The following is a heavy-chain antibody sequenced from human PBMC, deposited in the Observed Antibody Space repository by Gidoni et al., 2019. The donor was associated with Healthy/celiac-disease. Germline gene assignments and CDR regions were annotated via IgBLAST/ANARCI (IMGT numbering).Heavy chain of an antibody. CDR3: ARGGGRRNWNEGSFDY. J-gene: IGHJ4*02. CDR2: IIPIFGTA. V-gene: IGHV1-69*06. D-gene: IGHD1-1*01. CDR1: GGTFSSYA. Sequence: QVQLVQSGAEVKKPGSSVKVSCTASGGTFSSYAISWVRQAPGQGLEWMGGIIPIFGTANYAQKFQGRGTITAEKSTSTAYMELSSLRSEDTAVYYWARGGGRRNWNEGSFDYWGQGTLVTVSS.